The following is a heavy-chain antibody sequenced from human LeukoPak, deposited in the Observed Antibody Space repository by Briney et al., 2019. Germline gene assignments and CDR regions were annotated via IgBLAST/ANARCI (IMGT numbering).Heavy chain of an antibody. D-gene: IGHD4-17*01. J-gene: IGHJ3*01. V-gene: IGHV3-49*04. CDR1: GFHLGDHA. CDR2: IRSRAYGGTT. CDR3: TRLASTTDAFDV. Sequence: GGSLRLSCTGSGFHLGDHAMSWVRQAPGKGLGWVGFIRSRAYGGTTEYAASVKGRFTISRDDLKGIAYLQMNSLKRDDTAVYFCTRLASTTDAFDVWGQGTMVTVSS.